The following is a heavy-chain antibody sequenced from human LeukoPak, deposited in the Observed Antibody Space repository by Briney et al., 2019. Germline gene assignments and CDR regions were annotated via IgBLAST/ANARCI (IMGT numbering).Heavy chain of an antibody. CDR3: ARDLKMGYSSGSYSWGTGSSNDY. D-gene: IGHD6-19*01. J-gene: IGHJ4*02. CDR2: ISAYNGNT. CDR1: GYTFTNYG. V-gene: IGHV1-18*01. Sequence: ASVKVSCKASGYTFTNYGISWVRQAPGQGLEWMGWISAYNGNTNYAQKFQGRITMTTDTSTSKAYMELRSLRSDDTAVYYCARDLKMGYSSGSYSWGTGSSNDYWGQGTLVTVSS.